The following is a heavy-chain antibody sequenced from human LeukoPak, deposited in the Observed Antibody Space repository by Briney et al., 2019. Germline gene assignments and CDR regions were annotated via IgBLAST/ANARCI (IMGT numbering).Heavy chain of an antibody. CDR2: IYYSGSI. Sequence: PSETLSLTCTVSGGSISTYYWSWIRQPPGKGLEWIGYIYYSGSINYNPSLKSRVTISVDTSKNQFSLKLSSVTAADTAVYYCARVVQHAFDIWGQGTMVTVSS. D-gene: IGHD2-2*01. V-gene: IGHV4-59*01. CDR1: GGSISTYY. CDR3: ARVVQHAFDI. J-gene: IGHJ3*02.